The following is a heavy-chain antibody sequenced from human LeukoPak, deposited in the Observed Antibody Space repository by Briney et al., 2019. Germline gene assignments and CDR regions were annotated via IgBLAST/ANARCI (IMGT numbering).Heavy chain of an antibody. CDR3: ARGHGSGEFDY. D-gene: IGHD3-10*01. Sequence: NPSQTLSLTCAVSGGSIGSGGYSWSWIRQPPGKGLEWIGYIYHSGSTYYNPSLKSRVTISVDRSKNQFSLKLSSVTAADTAVYYCARGHGSGEFDYWGQGTLVTVSS. CDR2: IYHSGST. J-gene: IGHJ4*02. V-gene: IGHV4-30-2*01. CDR1: GGSIGSGGYS.